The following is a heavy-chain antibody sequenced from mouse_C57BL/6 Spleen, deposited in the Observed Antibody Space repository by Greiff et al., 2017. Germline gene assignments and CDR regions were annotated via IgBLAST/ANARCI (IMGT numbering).Heavy chain of an antibody. D-gene: IGHD2-4*01. Sequence: QVQLQQPGAELVRPGSSVKLSCKASGYTFTSYWMDWVKQRPGQGLEWIGNIYPSDSETHYNQKFKDKATLTADNSSSSAYMQLSSLTSEDSAVYFCARKGYYDYDGYFDVWGTGTTVTVSS. V-gene: IGHV1-61*01. CDR1: GYTFTSYW. J-gene: IGHJ1*03. CDR3: ARKGYYDYDGYFDV. CDR2: IYPSDSET.